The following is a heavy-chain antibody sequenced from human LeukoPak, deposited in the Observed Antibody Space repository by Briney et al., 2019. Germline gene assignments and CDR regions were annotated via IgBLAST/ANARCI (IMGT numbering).Heavy chain of an antibody. D-gene: IGHD5-18*01. CDR3: ARVKQLWATNDAFDI. Sequence: PGGSLRLSCAASGFTFSSYSMNWVRQAPGKGLEWVSSISSSSTYIYYADSLKGRFTISRDNAKNSLYLQMNSLRAEDTAVYYCARVKQLWATNDAFDIWGQGTMVTVSS. J-gene: IGHJ3*02. V-gene: IGHV3-21*01. CDR1: GFTFSSYS. CDR2: ISSSSTYI.